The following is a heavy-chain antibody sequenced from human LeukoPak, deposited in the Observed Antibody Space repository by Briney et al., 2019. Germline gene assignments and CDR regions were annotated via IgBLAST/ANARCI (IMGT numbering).Heavy chain of an antibody. J-gene: IGHJ5*02. CDR2: ISGSGGST. CDR1: GFTFSRFR. D-gene: IGHD1-1*01. CDR3: AKPAGTPNWFDP. V-gene: IGHV3-23*01. Sequence: GGSLRLSCAASGFTFSRFRMSWVRQAPGKGLEWVSAISGSGGSTYYADSVKGRFTISRDNSKNTLYLQMNSLRAEDTAVYYCAKPAGTPNWFDPWGQGTLVTVSS.